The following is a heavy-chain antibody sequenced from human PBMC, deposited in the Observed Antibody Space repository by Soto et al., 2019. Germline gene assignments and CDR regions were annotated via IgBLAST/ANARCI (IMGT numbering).Heavy chain of an antibody. CDR3: ARGPTTEKVDS. CDR2: IYNTGRT. Sequence: SETLSLTCEVSGGSFGSYSWNWIRQPPGKGLQWIGKIYNTGRTGYNPSLQSRVTLSIDTSKNKLSLALTSVTAADTAMYYCARGPTTEKVDSWGQGILVTVSS. CDR1: GGSFGSYS. J-gene: IGHJ4*02. V-gene: IGHV4-4*09.